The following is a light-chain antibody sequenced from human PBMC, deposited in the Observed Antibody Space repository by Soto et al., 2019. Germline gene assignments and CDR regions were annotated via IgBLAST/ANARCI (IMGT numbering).Light chain of an antibody. J-gene: IGLJ1*01. Sequence: QSALTQAASLSGSPGQSITISCTGTSSDVGGYNYVSWYQQHPGKAPKLMIYDVSNRPSGVSNRFSGSKSGNTASLTISGLQAEDEADYYCGSYTSSSTLYVFGTGTKVTVL. V-gene: IGLV2-14*01. CDR1: SSDVGGYNY. CDR3: GSYTSSSTLYV. CDR2: DVS.